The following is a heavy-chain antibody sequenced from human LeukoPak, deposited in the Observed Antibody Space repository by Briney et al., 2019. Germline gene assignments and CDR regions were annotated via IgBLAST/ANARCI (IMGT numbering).Heavy chain of an antibody. CDR3: ARADSSGNPDY. J-gene: IGHJ4*02. Sequence: GGSLRLSCAASGFTFSSYSMNWVRQAPGKGLEWVSYISSSSSTIYYADSVKGRFTISRDNAKNSLYLQMNSLRAEDTAVYYCARADSSGNPDYWGQGTLVTVSS. CDR2: ISSSSSTI. CDR1: GFTFSSYS. D-gene: IGHD3-22*01. V-gene: IGHV3-48*04.